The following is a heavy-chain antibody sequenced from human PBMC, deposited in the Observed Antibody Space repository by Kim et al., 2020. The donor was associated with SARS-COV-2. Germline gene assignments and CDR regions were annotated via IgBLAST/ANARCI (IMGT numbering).Heavy chain of an antibody. D-gene: IGHD5-18*01. J-gene: IGHJ4*02. CDR1: GFTFSSYG. CDR3: AREPGSSYGYFGY. V-gene: IGHV3-33*01. Sequence: GGSLRLSCAASGFTFSSYGMHWVRQAPGKGLEWVAVIWYDGSNKYYADSVKGRFTISRDNSKNTLYLQMNSLRAEDTAVYYCAREPGSSYGYFGYWGQGTLVTVSS. CDR2: IWYDGSNK.